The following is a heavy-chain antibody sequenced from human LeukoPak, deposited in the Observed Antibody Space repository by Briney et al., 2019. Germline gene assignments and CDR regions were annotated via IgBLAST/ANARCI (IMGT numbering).Heavy chain of an antibody. V-gene: IGHV3-33*06. J-gene: IGHJ4*02. D-gene: IGHD5-18*01. Sequence: PGGSVRLSCAASGFTFSSYGMDWVRQAPGRGLEGVAVIWYDGSNKYYADSVMGRFTISRDNSKNTLYLQMNSLRAEDTAVYYCAKDLNVDTAMVTNWGQGTLVTVSS. CDR1: GFTFSSYG. CDR2: IWYDGSNK. CDR3: AKDLNVDTAMVTN.